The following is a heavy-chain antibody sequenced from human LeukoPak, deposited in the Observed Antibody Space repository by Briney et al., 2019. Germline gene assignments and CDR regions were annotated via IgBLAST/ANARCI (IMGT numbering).Heavy chain of an antibody. D-gene: IGHD1-1*01. Sequence: GGSLRLSCAASGFTFSSYSMNWVRQAPGKGLEWVSSISSSSSYIYYADSVKGRFTISRDNAKNSLYLQMNSLRAEDTAVYYCARVATNAVASDYWGQGTLVTVSS. J-gene: IGHJ4*02. V-gene: IGHV3-21*01. CDR3: ARVATNAVASDY. CDR1: GFTFSSYS. CDR2: ISSSSSYI.